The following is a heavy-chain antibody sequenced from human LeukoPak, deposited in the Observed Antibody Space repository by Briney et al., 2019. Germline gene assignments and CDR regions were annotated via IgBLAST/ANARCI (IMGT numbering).Heavy chain of an antibody. J-gene: IGHJ4*02. CDR1: GFTFSDNW. CDR3: ARDGPARATDLDY. V-gene: IGHV3-7*03. Sequence: GGSLRLSCRISGFTFSDNWMTWVRQAPGKGLEWVANIREDGAERYYVDSVNGRFTVSRDNAKNSSYLEMYNLRVEDTAVYYCARDGPARATDLDYWGQGTLVTVSS. CDR2: IREDGAER. D-gene: IGHD1-14*01.